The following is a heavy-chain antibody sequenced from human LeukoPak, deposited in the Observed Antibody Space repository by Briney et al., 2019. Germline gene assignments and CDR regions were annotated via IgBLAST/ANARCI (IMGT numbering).Heavy chain of an antibody. CDR3: ARSRVVRGVINWFDP. J-gene: IGHJ5*02. D-gene: IGHD3-10*01. CDR2: IYPGDSDT. Sequence: GESLKISCKGSGYSFTSYWIGWVRQMPGKGLEWMGIIYPGDSDTRYSPSFQGQVTISANKSISTAHLQWSSLKASDTAMYYCARSRVVRGVINWFDPWGQGTLVTVSS. V-gene: IGHV5-51*01. CDR1: GYSFTSYW.